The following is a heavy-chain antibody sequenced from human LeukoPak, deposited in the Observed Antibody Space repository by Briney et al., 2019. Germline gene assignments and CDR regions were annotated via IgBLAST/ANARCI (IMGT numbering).Heavy chain of an antibody. J-gene: IGHJ5*02. CDR2: IRGSGGNT. V-gene: IGHV3-23*01. Sequence: GGSLRLSCAASGFTLSSYALSWVRQAPGKGLEWVSVIRGSGGNTYYADSVRGRFTISRDNSKNTLYLQMSSLRAEDTAVYYCVKGAYYDILTGYRLLKVDPWGQGTLVTVSS. D-gene: IGHD3-9*01. CDR1: GFTLSSYA. CDR3: VKGAYYDILTGYRLLKVDP.